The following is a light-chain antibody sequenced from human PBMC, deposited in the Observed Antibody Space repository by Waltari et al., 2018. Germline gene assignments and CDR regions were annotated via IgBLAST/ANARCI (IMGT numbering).Light chain of an antibody. CDR2: DVS. CDR3: SSYISSSTLEL. V-gene: IGLV2-14*03. Sequence: QSALTQPASVSGSPGQSITISCTGTSSDVGGYNYVSWYQQHPGKAPKFRIFDVSNRPSGVSNRFSGSKSGNTASLTISGLQAEDEADYYCSSYISSSTLELFGGGTSLTVL. J-gene: IGLJ2*01. CDR1: SSDVGGYNY.